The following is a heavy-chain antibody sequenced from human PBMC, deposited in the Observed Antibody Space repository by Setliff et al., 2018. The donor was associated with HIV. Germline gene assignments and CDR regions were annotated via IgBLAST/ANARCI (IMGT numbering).Heavy chain of an antibody. CDR1: GGIFVHYA. CDR2: IIPFFGTV. CDR3: ARGAYRRRDDGTYFYQFDF. V-gene: IGHV1-69*13. Sequence: SVKVSCKTSGGIFVHYAISWVRQAPGQGLEWMGGIIPFFGTVVYAPKFQGRVTITANESTSTAFMELSSLRSEDTAVYYCARGAYRRRDDGTYFYQFDFWGRGTLVTVSS. D-gene: IGHD1-26*01. J-gene: IGHJ4*02.